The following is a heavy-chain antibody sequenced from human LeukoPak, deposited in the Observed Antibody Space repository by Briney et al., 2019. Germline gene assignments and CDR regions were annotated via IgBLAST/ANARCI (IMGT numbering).Heavy chain of an antibody. CDR2: INHSGST. CDR1: VGSYSGYY. CDR3: ARTTVVTSNFDF. D-gene: IGHD4-23*01. J-gene: IGHJ4*02. Sequence: SETLSLTCAVHVGSYSGYYWTWIRQPPGKGLEWIGEINHSGSTNYNPSLMSRVTISVDTSKNQFSLKLSSVTAADTAMYYCARTTVVTSNFDFWGQGTLVTVSS. V-gene: IGHV4-34*01.